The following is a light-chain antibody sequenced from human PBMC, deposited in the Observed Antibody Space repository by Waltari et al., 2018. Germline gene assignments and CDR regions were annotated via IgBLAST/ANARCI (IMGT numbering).Light chain of an antibody. CDR1: QSVSRA. V-gene: IGKV3-20*01. CDR3: QHYVRLPAT. Sequence: SVLTKSPGSLSSSPGERVTLSCRASQSVSRALAWYQQNPGQAPRLLLFGASNRATGIPDRFSGSGSETDFSLTISRLEPEDFAVYDCQHYVRLPATFGRGTKVEIK. J-gene: IGKJ1*01. CDR2: GAS.